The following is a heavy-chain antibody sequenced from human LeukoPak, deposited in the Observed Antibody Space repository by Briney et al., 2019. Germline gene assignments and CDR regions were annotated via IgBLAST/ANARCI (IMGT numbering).Heavy chain of an antibody. J-gene: IGHJ3*02. CDR3: ARGWGYGDHDDAFDI. CDR1: GGTFSSYA. CDR2: IIPIFGTA. D-gene: IGHD4-17*01. Sequence: PVKVSCKASGGTFSSYAISWVRQAPGQGLEWMGGIIPIFGTANYAQKFQGRVTITADKSTSTAYMELSSLRSEDTAVDYCARGWGYGDHDDAFDIWGQGTMVTVSS. V-gene: IGHV1-69*06.